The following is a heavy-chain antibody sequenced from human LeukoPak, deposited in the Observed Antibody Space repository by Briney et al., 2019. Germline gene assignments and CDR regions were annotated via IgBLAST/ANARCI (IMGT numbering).Heavy chain of an antibody. V-gene: IGHV1-8*01. CDR3: ARQPSWFGELPSYYMDV. Sequence: ASVKVSCKASGYTFTSYDINWVRQATGQGLEWMGWMNPNSGNTGYAQKFQGRVTMTRNTSISTAYMELSSLRSEDTAVYYCARQPSWFGELPSYYMDVWGKGTTVTVSS. CDR2: MNPNSGNT. J-gene: IGHJ6*03. CDR1: GYTFTSYD. D-gene: IGHD3-10*01.